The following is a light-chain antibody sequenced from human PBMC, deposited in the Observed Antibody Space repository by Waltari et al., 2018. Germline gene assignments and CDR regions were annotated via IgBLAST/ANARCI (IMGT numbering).Light chain of an antibody. V-gene: IGKV3-20*01. CDR2: AAS. J-gene: IGKJ2*01. CDR3: QQYGSSTPGYT. Sequence: PGDRATLSCRATQSVSSDYLAWYQQKRGQAPRLLIYAASTRATGIPDRFSGSGSGTDFTLTISRLEPEDFAVYHCQQYGSSTPGYTFGQGTKLEIK. CDR1: QSVSSDY.